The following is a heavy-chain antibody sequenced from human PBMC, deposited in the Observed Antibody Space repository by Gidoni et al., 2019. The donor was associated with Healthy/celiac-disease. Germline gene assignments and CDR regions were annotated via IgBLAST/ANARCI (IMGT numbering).Heavy chain of an antibody. D-gene: IGHD6-19*01. CDR1: GFSFIRYS. V-gene: IGHV3-48*01. Sequence: EVQLLASRGGVVHPGGSLGVSWPASGFSFIRYSINWVRQAPGKGLEWVSYISSSSSTIYYADSVKGRFTISRDKAKNSLYLQMSSLRAEDTAVYYCARAQERIAVKSYGMDVWGQGTTVTVSS. CDR2: ISSSSSTI. J-gene: IGHJ6*02. CDR3: ARAQERIAVKSYGMDV.